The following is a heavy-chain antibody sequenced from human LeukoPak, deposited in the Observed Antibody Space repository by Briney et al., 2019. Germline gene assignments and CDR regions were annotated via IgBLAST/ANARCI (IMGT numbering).Heavy chain of an antibody. J-gene: IGHJ4*02. D-gene: IGHD5-12*01. CDR1: GYTFTSYS. V-gene: IGHV7-4-1*02. Sequence: GASVKVSCKASGYTFTSYSLNWVRQAPGQGLEWMGWISTNTGNPTYAQGFTGWFVFSLDTSVSTAFLQISSLKPEDTAVYYCARDSATILFDYWGQGTLVTVSS. CDR2: ISTNTGNP. CDR3: ARDSATILFDY.